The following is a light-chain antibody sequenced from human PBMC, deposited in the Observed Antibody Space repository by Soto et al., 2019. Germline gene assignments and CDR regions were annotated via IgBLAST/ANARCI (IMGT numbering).Light chain of an antibody. CDR2: NTS. CDR3: QQRSNWPLT. Sequence: EIVLTQSPATLSLSPGERATLSCSASQSVSNYLAWYQQKPGQPPRLLIYNTSNMATGSPARFSGSGPGPDFTLTISSLETEDFAVYYCQQRSNWPLTFGGGTKVEIK. V-gene: IGKV3-11*01. CDR1: QSVSNY. J-gene: IGKJ4*01.